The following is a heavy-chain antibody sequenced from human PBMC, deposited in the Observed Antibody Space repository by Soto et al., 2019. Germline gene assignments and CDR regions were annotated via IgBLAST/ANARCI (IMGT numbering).Heavy chain of an antibody. CDR3: ARGSNYDSSGYPSY. V-gene: IGHV4-59*01. CDR1: GGSISSYY. D-gene: IGHD3-22*01. Sequence: SETLSLTCTVSGGSISSYYWSWIPQPPGKGLEWIGYIYYSGSTNYNPSLKSRVTISVDTSKNQFSLKLSSVTAADTAVYYCARGSNYDSSGYPSYWGQGTLVTVSS. J-gene: IGHJ4*02. CDR2: IYYSGST.